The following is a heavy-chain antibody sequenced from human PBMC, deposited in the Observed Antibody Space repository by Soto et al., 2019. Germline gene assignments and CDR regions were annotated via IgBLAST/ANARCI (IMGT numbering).Heavy chain of an antibody. CDR3: ARDCSSTSCYIKYFQH. D-gene: IGHD2-2*02. CDR1: GYTFTSYG. J-gene: IGHJ1*01. CDR2: ISAYNGNT. V-gene: IGHV1-18*04. Sequence: ASVKVSCKASGYTFTSYGISWVRQAPGQGLEWMGWISAYNGNTNYAQKLQGRVTMTTDTSTSTAYMELRSLRSDDTAVYYCARDCSSTSCYIKYFQHWGQRTLVTVSS.